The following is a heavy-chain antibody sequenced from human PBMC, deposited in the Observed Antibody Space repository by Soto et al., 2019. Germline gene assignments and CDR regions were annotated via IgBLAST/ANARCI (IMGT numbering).Heavy chain of an antibody. J-gene: IGHJ6*03. CDR2: INAGNGNT. Sequence: QVQLVQSGAEVKKPGASVRVSCKASGYTFISYAVHWVRQAPGQRLEWMGWINAGNGNTNYSQNFQGRVTITRDTSADTAYVELSSLSSEDKDVYYCSRAARYSGSGSTDYYHHYMDVWGKGTTVTVS. V-gene: IGHV1-3*01. CDR3: SRAARYSGSGSTDYYHHYMDV. D-gene: IGHD3-10*01. CDR1: GYTFISYA.